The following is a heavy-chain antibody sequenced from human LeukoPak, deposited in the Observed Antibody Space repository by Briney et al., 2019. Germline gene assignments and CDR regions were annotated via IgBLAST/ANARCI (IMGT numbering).Heavy chain of an antibody. CDR3: ARVLVRGVIHLGY. J-gene: IGHJ4*02. CDR1: GYTFTGYY. CDR2: INPNSGGT. Sequence: ASVKVSCKASGYTFTGYYMHWVRQAPGQGLEWMGRINPNSGGTNYAQKFQGRVTMTRDTSISTAYMELSRLRSDDTAVYYCARVLVRGVIHLGYWGQGTLVTVYS. V-gene: IGHV1-2*06. D-gene: IGHD3-10*01.